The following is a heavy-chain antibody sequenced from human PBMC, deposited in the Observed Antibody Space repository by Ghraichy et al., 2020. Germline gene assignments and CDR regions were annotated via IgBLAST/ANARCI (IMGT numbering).Heavy chain of an antibody. CDR1: GFSLSTSGMC. D-gene: IGHD3-10*01. V-gene: IGHV2-70*11. Sequence: SGPTLVKPTQTLTLTCTFSGFSLSTSGMCVSWIRQPPGKALEWLARIDWDDDKYYITSLKTRLTISKDTSKNQVVLTLTNMDPVDTATYYCARSAGSGSYYNAFDIWGQGTMVTVSS. CDR3: ARSAGSGSYYNAFDI. CDR2: IDWDDDK. J-gene: IGHJ3*02.